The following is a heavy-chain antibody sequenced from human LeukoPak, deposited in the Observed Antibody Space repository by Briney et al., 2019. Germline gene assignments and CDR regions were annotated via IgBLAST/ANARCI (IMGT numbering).Heavy chain of an antibody. D-gene: IGHD2-15*01. V-gene: IGHV4-34*01. Sequence: SETLSLTCAVYGGSFSGHYWSWIRQPPGKGLEWIGEIYHSGSTNYNPSLKSRVTISVDKSKNQFSLKLTSVTAADTAVYYCARGGRYCSGGSCRIEGLDYWGQGTLVTVSS. CDR3: ARGGRYCSGGSCRIEGLDY. CDR2: IYHSGST. CDR1: GGSFSGHY. J-gene: IGHJ4*02.